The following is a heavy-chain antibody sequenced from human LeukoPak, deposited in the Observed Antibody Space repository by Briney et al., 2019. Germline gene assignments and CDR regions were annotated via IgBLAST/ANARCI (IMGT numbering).Heavy chain of an antibody. CDR2: MNPKSGNT. J-gene: IGHJ4*02. Sequence: ASVKVSCKTSGYTFTNYDIYWVRQATGQGLEWMGWMNPKSGNTGSAQTFQGRVTMTRDTSTSTVYMDLSSLRSEDTAMYYCARAVAATFDYWGQGTLVTVSS. CDR3: ARAVAATFDY. CDR1: GYTFTNYD. V-gene: IGHV1-8*01. D-gene: IGHD6-19*01.